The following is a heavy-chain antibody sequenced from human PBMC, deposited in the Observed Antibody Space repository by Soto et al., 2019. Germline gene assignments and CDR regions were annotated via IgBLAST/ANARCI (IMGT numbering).Heavy chain of an antibody. V-gene: IGHV3-33*01. D-gene: IGHD2-15*01. CDR1: GFTFSSYG. J-gene: IGHJ4*02. CDR2: IWYDGSNK. CDR3: ARDLNYCSGGSCYRNFDY. Sequence: GGSLRLSFAASGFTFSSYGMHWVRQAPGKGLEWVAVIWYDGSNKYYADSVKGRFTISRDNSKNTLYLQMNSLRAEDTAVYYCARDLNYCSGGSCYRNFDYWGQGTLVTVSS.